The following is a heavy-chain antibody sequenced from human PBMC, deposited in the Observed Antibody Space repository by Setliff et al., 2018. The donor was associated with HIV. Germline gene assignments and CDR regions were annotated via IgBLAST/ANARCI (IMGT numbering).Heavy chain of an antibody. D-gene: IGHD3-9*01. CDR2: IITNLGGVT. Sequence: SVKVSCKTSGGTFTTYSVSWVRQAPGQGLEWMGGIITNLGGVTKYAQHFQGRVTITADTATSTAYMELTSLGSDDTAIYFCAGAPFRIMSAHYRTLDYWGQGTLVTVSS. V-gene: IGHV1-69*10. J-gene: IGHJ4*02. CDR1: GGTFTTYS. CDR3: AGAPFRIMSAHYRTLDY.